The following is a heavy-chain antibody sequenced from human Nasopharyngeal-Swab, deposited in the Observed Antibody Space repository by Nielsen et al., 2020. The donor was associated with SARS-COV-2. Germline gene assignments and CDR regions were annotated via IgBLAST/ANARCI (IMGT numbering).Heavy chain of an antibody. J-gene: IGHJ6*02. CDR2: VYHFGNT. Sequence: WIRQPPGKDMEWIGSVYHFGNTYYNPSLKSRVTLSVDTSKNHFSLELAYVTAADTAVYYCARGPGEVGTTYYYYYGMDVWGQGTTVTVSS. D-gene: IGHD1-1*01. CDR3: ARGPGEVGTTYYYYYGMDV. V-gene: IGHV4-30-2*04.